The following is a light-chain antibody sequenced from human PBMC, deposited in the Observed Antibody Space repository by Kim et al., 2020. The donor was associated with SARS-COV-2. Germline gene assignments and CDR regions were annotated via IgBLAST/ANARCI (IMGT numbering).Light chain of an antibody. V-gene: IGKV3-15*01. J-gene: IGKJ1*01. Sequence: SPGESATLSCRASQSVRSNLAWYQQKPGQAPRLLIYGASTRATGIPARFSGSGSGTEFTLTISSLQSEDFAVYYCQQYNNWPPWTFGQGTKVEIK. CDR1: QSVRSN. CDR3: QQYNNWPPWT. CDR2: GAS.